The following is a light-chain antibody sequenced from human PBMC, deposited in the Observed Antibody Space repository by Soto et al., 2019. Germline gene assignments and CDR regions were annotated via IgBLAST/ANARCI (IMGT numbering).Light chain of an antibody. J-gene: IGKJ4*01. CDR2: DAS. CDR1: QSVNSN. Sequence: EIVMTQSPATLSVSPGERATLSCRASQSVNSNLAWYQQKPGQAPRLLIYDASNRATGIPDRFSGSGSGTDFTLTISNLEPEDSAVYYRQQRSIWPLTFGGGTRWIS. CDR3: QQRSIWPLT. V-gene: IGKV3-11*01.